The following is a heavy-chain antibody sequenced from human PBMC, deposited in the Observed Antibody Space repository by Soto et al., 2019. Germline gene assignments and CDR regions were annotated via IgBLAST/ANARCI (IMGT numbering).Heavy chain of an antibody. CDR3: ARGLWFGELIGYYYMDV. CDR1: GGSFSGYY. CDR2: INHSGST. V-gene: IGHV4-34*01. Sequence: QVQLQQWGAGLLKPSETLSLTCAVYGGSFSGYYWSWIRQPPGKGLEWIGEINHSGSTNYNPSLKSRVTISVDTSKNQFSLKLSSVTAADTAVYYCARGLWFGELIGYYYMDVWGKGTTVTVSS. D-gene: IGHD3-10*01. J-gene: IGHJ6*03.